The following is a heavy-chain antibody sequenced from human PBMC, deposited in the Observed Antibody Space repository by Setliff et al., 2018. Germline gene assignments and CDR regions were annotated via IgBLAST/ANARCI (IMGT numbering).Heavy chain of an antibody. Sequence: ASVKVSCKASGYTFTSYGINWVRQAPGQRLEWVGWISGYNGDTNYAQKFQGRVTLTTDRSTSTAYMQLSSLGSEDTAVYYCVREGVHSRSSTDYRYYMDVWGKGTTVTVSS. V-gene: IGHV1-18*01. J-gene: IGHJ6*03. D-gene: IGHD6-6*01. CDR2: ISGYNGDT. CDR3: VREGVHSRSSTDYRYYMDV. CDR1: GYTFTSYG.